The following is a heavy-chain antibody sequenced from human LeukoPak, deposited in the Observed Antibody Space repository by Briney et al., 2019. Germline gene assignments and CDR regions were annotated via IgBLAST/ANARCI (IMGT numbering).Heavy chain of an antibody. Sequence: GGSLRLSCAASGFTFSDYYMSWIRQAPGKGLEWVSYISSSGTTIYYADSVKGRFTISRDNAKNSLYLQMNCLRAEDTAVYYCARRRDSGSLQHFDYWGQGTLVTVSS. D-gene: IGHD1-26*01. CDR1: GFTFSDYY. CDR2: ISSSGTTI. V-gene: IGHV3-11*01. CDR3: ARRRDSGSLQHFDY. J-gene: IGHJ4*02.